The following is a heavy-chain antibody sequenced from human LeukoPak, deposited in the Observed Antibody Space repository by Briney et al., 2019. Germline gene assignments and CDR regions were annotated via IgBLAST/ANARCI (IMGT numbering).Heavy chain of an antibody. CDR3: ARDGSNCGMDV. Sequence: PGGSLRLSCGASGFSFRNYAMHWVRQAPGKGLEWVAVISYDGRNKFYGGSVKGRFTISRDNSKNTLYLQMNSLRAEDTAVYYCARDGSNCGMDVWGQGTTVTVSS. CDR1: GFSFRNYA. CDR2: ISYDGRNK. D-gene: IGHD4-11*01. J-gene: IGHJ6*02. V-gene: IGHV3-30*04.